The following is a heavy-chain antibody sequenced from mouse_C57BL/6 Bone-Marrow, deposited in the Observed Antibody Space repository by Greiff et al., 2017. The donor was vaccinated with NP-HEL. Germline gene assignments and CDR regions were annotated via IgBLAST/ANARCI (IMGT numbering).Heavy chain of an antibody. CDR3: ARRDYGSSYAMDY. J-gene: IGHJ4*01. V-gene: IGHV1-50*01. CDR1: GYTFTSYW. CDR2: IDPSDSYT. D-gene: IGHD1-1*01. Sequence: QVQLQQPGAELVKPGASVKLSCKASGYTFTSYWMQWVKQRPGQGLEWIGEIDPSDSYTNYNQKFKGKATLTVDTSSRTAYMQLSSLTSEDSAVYYCARRDYGSSYAMDYWGQGTSVTVSS.